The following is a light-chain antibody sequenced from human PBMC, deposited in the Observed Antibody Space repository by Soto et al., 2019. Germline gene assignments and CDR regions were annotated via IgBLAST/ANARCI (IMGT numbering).Light chain of an antibody. Sequence: EIVLTQSPGTLSLSPGERATLSCRASQSVRSSYLAWYQQKPGQAPRLLIYGASSRATGIPDRFSGSGSGTDFNLTISRLEPEDFAVYYCKQYGSSLTFGQGTRLEIK. CDR3: KQYGSSLT. J-gene: IGKJ5*01. V-gene: IGKV3-20*01. CDR2: GAS. CDR1: QSVRSSY.